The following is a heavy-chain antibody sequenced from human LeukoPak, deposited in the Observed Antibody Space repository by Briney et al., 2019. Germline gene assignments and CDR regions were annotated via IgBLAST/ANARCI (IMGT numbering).Heavy chain of an antibody. Sequence: GGSLRLSCAASGFTFSSYAMHWVRQAPGKGLEWVAVISCDGSNKYYADSVKGRFTISRDNSKNTLYLQMSSLRVDDTAVYYCAKAASSSWPSYYYGMDVWGQGTTVTVSS. J-gene: IGHJ6*02. CDR3: AKAASSSWPSYYYGMDV. CDR2: ISCDGSNK. D-gene: IGHD6-13*01. V-gene: IGHV3-30*04. CDR1: GFTFSSYA.